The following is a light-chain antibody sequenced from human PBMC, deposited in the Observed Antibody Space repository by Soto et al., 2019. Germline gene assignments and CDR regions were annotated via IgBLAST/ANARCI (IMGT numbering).Light chain of an antibody. CDR2: AAS. J-gene: IGKJ3*01. CDR1: QDIRNF. CDR3: QKYSSVPV. Sequence: DIQMTQSPTSLSASVGDRVTITCRASQDIRNFVAWYQQKPGKAPKLLNYAASTLQSGVPSRFSGSGSGTDFTLTINSLQPEDVATYSCQKYSSVPVFGSGTKVEIK. V-gene: IGKV1-27*01.